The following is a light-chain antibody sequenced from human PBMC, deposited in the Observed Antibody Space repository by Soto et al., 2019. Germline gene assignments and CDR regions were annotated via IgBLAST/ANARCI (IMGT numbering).Light chain of an antibody. V-gene: IGKV1-39*01. CDR3: QQSYSRPRT. J-gene: IGKJ1*01. CDR1: QSIRTY. Sequence: DIQRTQSPSTLSASVGDRVTLTCRASQSIRTYLNWYQQKPGKAPDIXIYTASNLESGVPSRFSGSGSGTDFTLTISSLQPEDFATYFCQQSYSRPRTFGQGTKVDIK. CDR2: TAS.